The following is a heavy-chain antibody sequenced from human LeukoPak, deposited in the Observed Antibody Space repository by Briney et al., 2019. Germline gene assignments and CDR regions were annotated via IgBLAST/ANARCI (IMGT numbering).Heavy chain of an antibody. CDR1: GFTFSSYG. CDR3: ARDTRTYYDFWSGPSYYFDY. CDR2: IWYDGSNK. V-gene: IGHV3-33*08. J-gene: IGHJ4*02. Sequence: GGSLRLSCAASGFTFSSYGMHWVRQAPGKGLEWVAVIWYDGSNKYYADSVKGRFTISRDNSKSTLYLQMNSLRAEDTAVYYCARDTRTYYDFWSGPSYYFDYWGQGTLVTVSS. D-gene: IGHD3-3*01.